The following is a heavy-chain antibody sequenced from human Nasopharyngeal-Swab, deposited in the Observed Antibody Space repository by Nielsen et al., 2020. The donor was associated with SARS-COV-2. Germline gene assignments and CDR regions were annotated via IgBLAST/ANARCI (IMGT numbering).Heavy chain of an antibody. CDR2: IYYSGST. CDR1: GGSISSYY. CDR3: ARVAAGGFDWYSRYYGMDV. V-gene: IGHV4-59*01. Sequence: SETLSLTCTVSGGSISSYYWSWIRQPPGKGLEWIGYIYYSGSTNYNPSLKSRVTISVDTSKNQFSLKLSSVTAADTAVYYCARVAAGGFDWYSRYYGMDVWGQGTTVTVSS. D-gene: IGHD3-9*01. J-gene: IGHJ6*02.